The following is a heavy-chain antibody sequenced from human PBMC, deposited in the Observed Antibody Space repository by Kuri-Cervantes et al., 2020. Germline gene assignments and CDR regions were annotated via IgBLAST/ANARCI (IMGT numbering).Heavy chain of an antibody. V-gene: IGHV4-30-4*08. CDR2: IYYSGST. CDR1: GGSISNGDYY. CDR3: ARAITMIPHDAFDI. Sequence: LRLSCTVSGGSISNGDYYWSWIRQPPGKGLEWIGYIYYSGSTYYNPSLKSRVTKSVDTSKNQFSLKLSSVTAADTAMYYCARAITMIPHDAFDIWGQGTMVTVSS. J-gene: IGHJ3*02. D-gene: IGHD3-22*01.